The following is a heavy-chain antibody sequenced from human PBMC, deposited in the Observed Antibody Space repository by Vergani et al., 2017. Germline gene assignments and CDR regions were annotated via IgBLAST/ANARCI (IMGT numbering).Heavy chain of an antibody. CDR3: AKGVWVVVITGAPPDAFDI. CDR1: GFTFSSYA. J-gene: IGHJ3*02. CDR2: ISGSGDST. V-gene: IGHV3-23*01. Sequence: EVQLLESGGGLVQPGGSLRLSCAASGFTFSSYAMSWVRQAPGKGLEWVSTISGSGDSTNYADSVKGRFTISRDNSKNTLDLQMNSLRADDTAVYYCAKGVWVVVITGAPPDAFDIRGQGTMITVSS. D-gene: IGHD2-2*01.